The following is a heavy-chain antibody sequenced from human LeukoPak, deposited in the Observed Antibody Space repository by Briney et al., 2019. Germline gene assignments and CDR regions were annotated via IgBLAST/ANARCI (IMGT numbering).Heavy chain of an antibody. CDR1: GGSISSYY. CDR2: IYYSGST. J-gene: IGHJ3*02. Sequence: SETLSLTCTVSGGSISSYYWSWIRQPPGKGLEWIGYIYYSGSTYYNPSLKSRVTISVDTSKNQFSLKLSSVTAADTAVYYCGGRAFDIWGQGTMVTVSS. V-gene: IGHV4-59*04. CDR3: GGRAFDI.